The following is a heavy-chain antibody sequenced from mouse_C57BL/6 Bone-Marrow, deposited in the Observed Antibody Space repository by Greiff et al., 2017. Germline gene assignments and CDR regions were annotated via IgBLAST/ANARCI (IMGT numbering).Heavy chain of an antibody. CDR1: GYTFTSYW. V-gene: IGHV1-52*01. Sequence: VQLQQSGAELVRPGSSVKLSCKASGYTFTSYWMHWVKQRPIQGLEWIGNIDPSDSETHYNQKFKDKATLTVDKSSSTAYMQLSSLTSEDSAVYYCARRGDSSGYGFAYWSQGTLVTVSA. D-gene: IGHD3-2*02. CDR2: IDPSDSET. CDR3: ARRGDSSGYGFAY. J-gene: IGHJ3*01.